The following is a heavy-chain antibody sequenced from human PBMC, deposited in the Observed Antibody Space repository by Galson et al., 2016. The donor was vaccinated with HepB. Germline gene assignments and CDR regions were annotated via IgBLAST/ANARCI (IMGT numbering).Heavy chain of an antibody. CDR2: VDPSGGST. Sequence: SVKVSCKASGYTFANHYIHWVRQAPGQGLEWMGIVDPSGGSTSYAEKFQDKVTMTRDTSTNTVYMDLNSLTSADTAVYYCARVAGSYHYFDYWGQGTLITVSS. D-gene: IGHD3-10*01. CDR1: GYTFANHY. J-gene: IGHJ4*02. V-gene: IGHV1-46*03. CDR3: ARVAGSYHYFDY.